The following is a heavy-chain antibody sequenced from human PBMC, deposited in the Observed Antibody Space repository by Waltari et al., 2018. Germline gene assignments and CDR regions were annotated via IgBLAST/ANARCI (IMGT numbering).Heavy chain of an antibody. CDR1: GGSFSGYY. J-gene: IGHJ4*02. Sequence: QVQLQQWGAGLLKPSETLSLTCAVYGGSFSGYYWSWIRQPPGKGLEWIGEINHSGSTNYNPSLKSRVTISVDTSKNQFSLKLSSVTAADTAVYYCASRQVRGGDSDDWGQGTLVTVSS. D-gene: IGHD3-10*01. CDR3: ASRQVRGGDSDD. V-gene: IGHV4-34*01. CDR2: INHSGST.